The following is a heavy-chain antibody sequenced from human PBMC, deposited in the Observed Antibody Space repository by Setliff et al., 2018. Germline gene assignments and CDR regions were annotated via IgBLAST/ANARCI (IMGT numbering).Heavy chain of an antibody. CDR1: GASINTANYY. D-gene: IGHD3-3*01. J-gene: IGHJ6*03. V-gene: IGHV4-61*02. CDR2: TYTHAGGST. CDR3: ARLSGFLYMDV. Sequence: SETLSLTCTVSGASINTANYYWGWIRQPAGKGLEWIGRTYTHAGGSTIYNPSLKSRVAMSVDTSTNQFSLDLSSVTAADTAVDYCARLSGFLYMDVWGKGTTVTVSS.